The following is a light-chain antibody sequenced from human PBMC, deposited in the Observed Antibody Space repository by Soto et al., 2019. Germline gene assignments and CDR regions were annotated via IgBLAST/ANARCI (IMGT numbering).Light chain of an antibody. J-gene: IGLJ1*01. Sequence: QSVLTQPASVSGSPGQSITIACAGTSSDVGNFNLVSWYQHHPGKAPKLMIFEVSKRPSGVSNRYSDSKSGNTASLTISGLQAEDEADYYCCSYAGNKIHYVFGTGTKVTVL. CDR3: CSYAGNKIHYV. CDR2: EVS. V-gene: IGLV2-23*02. CDR1: SSDVGNFNL.